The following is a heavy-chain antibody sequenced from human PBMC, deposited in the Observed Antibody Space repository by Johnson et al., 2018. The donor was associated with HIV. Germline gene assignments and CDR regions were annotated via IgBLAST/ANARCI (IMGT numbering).Heavy chain of an antibody. D-gene: IGHD3-22*01. CDR2: ISWDGGST. CDR1: GFTFDDYT. V-gene: IGHV3-43*01. J-gene: IGHJ3*02. CDR3: AKDMGRYYDDNTYSDACDI. Sequence: VQLVESGGVVVQPGGSLRLSCAASGFTFDDYTMHWVRQAPGKGLEWVSLISWDGGSTYYADSVKGRFTISRDNSKNSLYLQMNSLRTEDTALYYCAKDMGRYYDDNTYSDACDIWGQGTMVTVSS.